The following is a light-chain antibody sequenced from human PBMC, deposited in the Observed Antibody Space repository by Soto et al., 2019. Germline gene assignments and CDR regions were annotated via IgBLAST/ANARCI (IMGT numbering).Light chain of an antibody. CDR1: SRDVGGYNY. V-gene: IGLV2-14*01. CDR2: DVS. Sequence: QSALTQPASVYGSPGQSSTISCTGTSRDVGGYNYFSWYQPHPGKAPKRMISDVSNRPSGVSNRFSGSKSGNTASRTISGLQAEDEADYYCSSYTSSSTLNWVFGGGTKLTVL. J-gene: IGLJ3*02. CDR3: SSYTSSSTLNWV.